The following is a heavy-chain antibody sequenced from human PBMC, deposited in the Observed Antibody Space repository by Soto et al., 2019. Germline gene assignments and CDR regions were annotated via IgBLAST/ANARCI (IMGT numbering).Heavy chain of an antibody. CDR1: GGSFSGYY. Sequence: PSETLSLTCAVYGGSFSGYYWSWIRQPPGKGLEWIGEINHRRSTNYNPSLKSRVTISVDTSKNQFSLKLSSVTAADTAVYYCAKARCTGNSCYVPDYWGHGSLVTVSS. J-gene: IGHJ4*01. CDR3: AKARCTGNSCYVPDY. V-gene: IGHV4-34*01. CDR2: INHRRST. D-gene: IGHD2-8*02.